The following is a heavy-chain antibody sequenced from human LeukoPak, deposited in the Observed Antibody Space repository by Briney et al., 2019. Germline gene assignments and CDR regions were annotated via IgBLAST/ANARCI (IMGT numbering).Heavy chain of an antibody. D-gene: IGHD4-23*01. CDR3: ARDRGYSTFDY. J-gene: IGHJ4*02. CDR1: AFTFSNYW. V-gene: IGHV3-7*01. CDR2: IKEGGSEI. Sequence: GGSLRLSCAASAFTFSNYWMSWVRQAPGKGLEWVANIKEGGSEINYVDSVKGRFTISRDNAKNSLYLQMNSLRVDDTAVYYCARDRGYSTFDYWGQGTLATVSS.